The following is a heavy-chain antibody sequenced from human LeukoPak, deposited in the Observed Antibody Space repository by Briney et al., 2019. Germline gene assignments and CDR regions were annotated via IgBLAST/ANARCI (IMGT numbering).Heavy chain of an antibody. Sequence: PSETLSLTCTVSGGSISSSSYYWGWIRQPPGKGLEWIGSIYYSGSTYYNPSLKSRVTISVDTSKNQFSLKLSSVTAADTAVYYCARRVRSPVLVGTFDYWGQGTLVTVSS. J-gene: IGHJ4*02. CDR1: GGSISSSSYY. CDR3: ARRVRSPVLVGTFDY. D-gene: IGHD1-26*01. V-gene: IGHV4-39*01. CDR2: IYYSGST.